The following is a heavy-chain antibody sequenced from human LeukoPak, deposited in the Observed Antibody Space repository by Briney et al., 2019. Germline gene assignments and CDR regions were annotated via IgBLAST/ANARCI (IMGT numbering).Heavy chain of an antibody. Sequence: PGRSLRLSCAASGFTFNNYGMHWVRQAPGKGLEWVSSITSSSDYIYYADSVKGRFTISRDNAENSLHLQMNSLRADDMAVYYCAREFKSGYGMWAWGQGTLVTVSS. D-gene: IGHD5-18*01. J-gene: IGHJ5*02. CDR2: ITSSSDYI. CDR1: GFTFNNYG. V-gene: IGHV3-21*01. CDR3: AREFKSGYGMWA.